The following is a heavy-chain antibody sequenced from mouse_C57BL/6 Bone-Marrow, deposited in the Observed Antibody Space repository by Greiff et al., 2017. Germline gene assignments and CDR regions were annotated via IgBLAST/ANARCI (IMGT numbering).Heavy chain of an antibody. V-gene: IGHV1-64*01. J-gene: IGHJ4*01. CDR2: IHPNSGST. CDR3: ARGITTVVRYAMDY. CDR1: GYTFTSYW. Sequence: QVQLQQPGAELVKPGASVKLSCKASGYTFTSYWMHWVKQRPGQGLEWIGMIHPNSGSTNSNEKFKSKATLTVDKSSSTAYMQRSSLTSEDSAVYYGARGITTVVRYAMDYWGQGTSVTVSS. D-gene: IGHD1-1*01.